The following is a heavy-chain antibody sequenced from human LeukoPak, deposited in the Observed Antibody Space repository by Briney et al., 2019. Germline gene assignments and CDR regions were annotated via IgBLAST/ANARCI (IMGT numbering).Heavy chain of an antibody. CDR2: VSYDGSNK. CDR1: GFTFNTYA. V-gene: IGHV3-30-3*01. J-gene: IGHJ4*02. Sequence: GGSLRLSCAASGFTFNTYAMPWVRQAPGKGLEWVAVVSYDGSNKYYADSVQGRFTVSRDNSKNTLYLQMNTLRAEDTAVYYCARDNNWGSTHYWGQGTLVTVSS. D-gene: IGHD7-27*01. CDR3: ARDNNWGSTHY.